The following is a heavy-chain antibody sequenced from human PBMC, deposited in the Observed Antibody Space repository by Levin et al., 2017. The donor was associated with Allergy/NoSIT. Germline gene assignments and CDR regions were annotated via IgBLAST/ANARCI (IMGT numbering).Heavy chain of an antibody. V-gene: IGHV1-46*02. CDR2: INPDGDDT. D-gene: IGHD3-9*01. CDR3: ARESSYDTLTGYYGRDFDY. CDR1: GYIFNSYY. J-gene: IGHJ4*02. Sequence: RASVKVSCKASGYIFNSYYMHWVRQAPGQGLEWVGIINPDGDDTTYAQQFQGRVTMTRDTSTSTVYMELSSLRSEDTAVYYCARESSYDTLTGYYGRDFDYWGQGTLVTVSS.